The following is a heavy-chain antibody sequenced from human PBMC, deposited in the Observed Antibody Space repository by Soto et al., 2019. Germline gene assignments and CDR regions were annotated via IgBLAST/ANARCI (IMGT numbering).Heavy chain of an antibody. Sequence: ASVKVSCKASGYSFTNYPIAWVRQAPGQGLECMGWISPNNGATNYAQKFQDRVTMTRDASITTAYMELSRLRSDDTAVYYCARGGEFCSTGSCNSSLGDAFDVWGQGTTVTVSS. D-gene: IGHD2-15*01. CDR3: ARGGEFCSTGSCNSSLGDAFDV. CDR1: GYSFTNYP. J-gene: IGHJ3*01. V-gene: IGHV1-2*02. CDR2: ISPNNGAT.